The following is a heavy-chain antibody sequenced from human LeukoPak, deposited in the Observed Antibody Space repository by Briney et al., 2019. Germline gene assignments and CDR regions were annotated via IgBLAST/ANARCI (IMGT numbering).Heavy chain of an antibody. D-gene: IGHD6-19*01. CDR2: ISSSSSYI. CDR1: GFTFSSYN. V-gene: IGHV3-21*01. J-gene: IGHJ4*02. Sequence: GGTLRLSCAASGFTFSSYNMNWVRQAPGKGLEWVSSISSSSSYIYYADSVKGRFTISRDNAKNSLYLQMNSLRAEDTAVYYCARVLGVQESEYYFDYWGQGTLVTVSS. CDR3: ARVLGVQESEYYFDY.